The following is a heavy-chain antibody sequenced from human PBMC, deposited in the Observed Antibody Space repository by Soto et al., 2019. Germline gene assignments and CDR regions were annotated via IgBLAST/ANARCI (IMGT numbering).Heavy chain of an antibody. D-gene: IGHD4-17*01. CDR3: ARGTTVETGNS. CDR2: ISAYNGNT. Sequence: QVQLVQSGAEVKKPGASVKVSCKASGYTFTSYGISWVRQAPGQGLEWMGWISAYNGNTNYAQNLQCRVTMTAATATSTAYMDLRSLTSDDRAVYYCARGTTVETGNSWGQGTLVTVSS. V-gene: IGHV1-18*01. J-gene: IGHJ4*02. CDR1: GYTFTSYG.